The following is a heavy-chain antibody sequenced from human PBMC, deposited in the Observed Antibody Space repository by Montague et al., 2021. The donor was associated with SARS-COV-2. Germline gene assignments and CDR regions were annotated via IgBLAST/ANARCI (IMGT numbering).Heavy chain of an antibody. CDR3: ARLDRDITIFGVFRGYFDP. D-gene: IGHD3-3*01. V-gene: IGHV4-39*01. Sequence: SETLSLTCIVSGGSISSCYYCGSIRHPPGKGLEWIVGIYYRGSSYYHPSLTSRATIAVDTSKNQFSLKLSSVTAADTAVYYCARLDRDITIFGVFRGYFDPWGSGTLVTVAS. CDR2: IYYRGSS. J-gene: IGHJ2*01. CDR1: GGSISSCYY.